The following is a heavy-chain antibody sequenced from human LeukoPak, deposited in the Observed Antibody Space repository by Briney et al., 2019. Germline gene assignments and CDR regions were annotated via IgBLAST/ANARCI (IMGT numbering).Heavy chain of an antibody. J-gene: IGHJ4*02. D-gene: IGHD3-10*01. Sequence: SSETLSLTCSVSGVSVNNYYSSWIRQPAGKGLEWIGRIYTSGITNYNPSLKSRVTMSVDTSKNQFSLKLSSVTAADTAVYYCAREGDGLWFGEHHFDYWGQGNLVTVSS. CDR2: IYTSGIT. CDR1: GVSVNNYY. V-gene: IGHV4-4*07. CDR3: AREGDGLWFGEHHFDY.